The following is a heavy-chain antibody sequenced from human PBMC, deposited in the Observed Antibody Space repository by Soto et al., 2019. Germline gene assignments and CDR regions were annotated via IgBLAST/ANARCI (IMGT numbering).Heavy chain of an antibody. J-gene: IGHJ5*02. CDR1: GGSISSYY. CDR2: IYYSGST. D-gene: IGHD3-3*01. Sequence: SETLSLTCTVSGGSISSYYWSWIRQPPGKGLEWIGYIYYSGSTNYNPSLKGRVTISVDTSKNQFSLKLSSVTAADTAVYYCARDFWSGYNNWFDPWGQGTLVTVSS. CDR3: ARDFWSGYNNWFDP. V-gene: IGHV4-59*01.